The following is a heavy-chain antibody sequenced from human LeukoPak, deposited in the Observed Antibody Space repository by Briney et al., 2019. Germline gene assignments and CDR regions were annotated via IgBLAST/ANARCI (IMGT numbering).Heavy chain of an antibody. CDR3: ARGNDSSGYYRFDY. V-gene: IGHV1-69*02. Sequence: ASVKVSCKASGGTFSSYTISWVRQAPGQGLEWMGRIIPIFGIANYAQKFQGRVTITADKSTSTAYMELSSLRSEDTAVYYCARGNDSSGYYRFDYWGQGTLVTVSS. J-gene: IGHJ4*02. D-gene: IGHD3-22*01. CDR2: IIPIFGIA. CDR1: GGTFSSYT.